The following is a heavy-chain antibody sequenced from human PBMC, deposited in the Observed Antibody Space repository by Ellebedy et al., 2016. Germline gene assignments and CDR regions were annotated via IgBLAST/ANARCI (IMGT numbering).Heavy chain of an antibody. CDR2: ISGSGGST. Sequence: GGSLRLXXAASGFTFSSYAMSWVRQAPGKGLEWVSAISGSGGSTYYADSVKGRFTISRDNSKNTLYLQMNSLRAEDTAVYYCARPHSSGGFDYWGQGTLVTVSS. D-gene: IGHD3-22*01. V-gene: IGHV3-23*01. CDR3: ARPHSSGGFDY. CDR1: GFTFSSYA. J-gene: IGHJ4*02.